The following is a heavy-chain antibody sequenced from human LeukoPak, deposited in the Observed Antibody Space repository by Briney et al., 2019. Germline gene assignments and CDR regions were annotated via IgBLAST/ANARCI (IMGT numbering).Heavy chain of an antibody. D-gene: IGHD3-9*01. J-gene: IGHJ4*02. Sequence: ASVKVSCKASGGTFSSYAISWVRQAPGQGLEWMGWISAYNGNTNYAQKLQGRVTMTTDTSTSTAYMELRSLRSDDTAVYYCARGGRSTYYDILTGDYWGQGTLVTVSS. CDR1: GGTFSSYA. CDR3: ARGGRSTYYDILTGDY. V-gene: IGHV1-18*01. CDR2: ISAYNGNT.